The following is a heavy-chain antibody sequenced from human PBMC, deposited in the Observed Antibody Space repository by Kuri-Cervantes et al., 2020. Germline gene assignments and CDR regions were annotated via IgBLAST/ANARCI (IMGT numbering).Heavy chain of an antibody. CDR2: INPSGGST. CDR3: ARGLVTTEWLSGAFDI. V-gene: IGHV1-46*01. D-gene: IGHD3-3*01. CDR1: GYTFSNYD. J-gene: IGHJ3*02. Sequence: ASVKVSCKASGYTFSNYDINWVRQAPGQGLEWMGIINPSGGSTSYAQKFQGRVTMTRDTSTSTVYMELSSLRSEDTAVYYCARGLVTTEWLSGAFDIWGQGTMVTVSS.